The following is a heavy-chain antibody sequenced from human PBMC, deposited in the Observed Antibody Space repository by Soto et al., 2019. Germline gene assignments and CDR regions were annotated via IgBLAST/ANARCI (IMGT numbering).Heavy chain of an antibody. CDR2: IYYSGST. CDR1: GDSISSSSYY. Sequence: SETLSLTCTVSGDSISSSSYYWGWIRQPPGKGLEWIGSIYYSGSTYYNPSLKSRVTISVDTSKNQFSLKLSSVTAADTAVLYCAISGGLQHIDYWGQGTLVTVSS. V-gene: IGHV4-39*01. D-gene: IGHD4-4*01. J-gene: IGHJ4*02. CDR3: AISGGLQHIDY.